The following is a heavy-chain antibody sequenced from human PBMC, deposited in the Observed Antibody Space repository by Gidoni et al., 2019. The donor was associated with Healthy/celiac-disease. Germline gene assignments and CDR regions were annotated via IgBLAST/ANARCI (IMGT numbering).Heavy chain of an antibody. CDR1: GGSISSYY. D-gene: IGHD3-22*01. CDR2: IYTSGST. Sequence: QVQLQESGPGLVKPSETLSLPCTGSGGSISSYYWSWIRQPAGKGLEWIGRIYTSGSTNYNPSLKSRVTMSVDTSKNQFSLKLSSVTAADTAVYYCARDYYYDSSGYYSRFDYWGQGTLVTVSS. V-gene: IGHV4-4*07. J-gene: IGHJ4*02. CDR3: ARDYYYDSSGYYSRFDY.